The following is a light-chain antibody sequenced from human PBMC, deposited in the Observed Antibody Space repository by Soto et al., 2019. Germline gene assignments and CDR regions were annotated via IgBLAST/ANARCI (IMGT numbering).Light chain of an antibody. CDR3: QQYYSYPHP. V-gene: IGKV1-8*01. CDR2: AAS. CDR1: QGISSY. J-gene: IGKJ1*01. Sequence: AIRMTQSPSSFSASTGDRVTITCRASQGISSYLAWYQQKPGKAPKLLIYAASPLQSGVPSRFGGSGSGTDFTLTISCLQSEDFATYYCQQYYSYPHPFGQGTKVEIK.